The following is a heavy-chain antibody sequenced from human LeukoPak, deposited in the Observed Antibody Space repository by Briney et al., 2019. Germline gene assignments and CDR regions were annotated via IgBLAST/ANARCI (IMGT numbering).Heavy chain of an antibody. D-gene: IGHD1-26*01. Sequence: GGSLRLSCTASGFTFSSYEMNWVRQAPGKGLAWVSRINSDGSSTSYADSVKGRFTISRDNAKNTLYLQINSLRAEDTAVYYCAGDLGWDDVFDIWGQGTMVTVSS. V-gene: IGHV3-74*01. CDR3: AGDLGWDDVFDI. CDR2: INSDGSST. J-gene: IGHJ3*02. CDR1: GFTFSSYE.